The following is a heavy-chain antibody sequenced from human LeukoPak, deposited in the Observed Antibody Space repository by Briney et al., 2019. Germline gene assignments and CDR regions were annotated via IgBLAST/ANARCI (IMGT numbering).Heavy chain of an antibody. D-gene: IGHD3-22*01. CDR3: ARGRLSYYYDSRGWFDP. CDR1: GGSFSGYY. CDR2: INHSGST. V-gene: IGHV4-34*01. Sequence: SETLSLTCAVYGGSFSGYYWSWIRQPPGKGLEWIGEINHSGSTNYNPSLKSRVTISVDTSKSQFSLKLSSVTAADTAVYYCARGRLSYYYDSRGWFDPWGQGTLVTVSP. J-gene: IGHJ5*02.